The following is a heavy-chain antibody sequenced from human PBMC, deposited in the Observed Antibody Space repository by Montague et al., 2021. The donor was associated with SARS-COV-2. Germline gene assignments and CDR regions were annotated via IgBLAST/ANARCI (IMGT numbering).Heavy chain of an antibody. CDR2: LYITGST. J-gene: IGHJ4*02. CDR3: ASIPTRLNTVRGVIDN. D-gene: IGHD3-10*01. Sequence: SETLSLTCTVSGGSISSYYWSWIRQSAGKGLERIGRLYITGSTNYNSALEGRVTMSVDTSRNQFYLKLTSVTAADTAVYYCASIPTRLNTVRGVIDNWGQGVLVTVSS. CDR1: GGSISSYY. V-gene: IGHV4-4*07.